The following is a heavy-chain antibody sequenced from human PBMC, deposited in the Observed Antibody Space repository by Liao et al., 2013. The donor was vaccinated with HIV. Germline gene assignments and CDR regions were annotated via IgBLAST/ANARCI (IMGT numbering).Heavy chain of an antibody. D-gene: IGHD3-22*01. V-gene: IGHV4-4*07. Sequence: QLQLQESGPGLVKPSETLSLTCAISGGSFGDYLWGWVRQSPGKGLEWIGRIYTSGSTNYNPSLKSRVTISVDTSKNQFSLKLSSVTAADTAVYYCARGRRNYYDSSGYYPRYFDYWGQGTLVTVSS. CDR1: GGSFGDYL. CDR2: IYTSGST. J-gene: IGHJ4*02. CDR3: ARGRRNYYDSSGYYPRYFDY.